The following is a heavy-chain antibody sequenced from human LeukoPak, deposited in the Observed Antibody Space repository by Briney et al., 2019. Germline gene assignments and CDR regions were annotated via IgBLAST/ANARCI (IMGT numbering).Heavy chain of an antibody. V-gene: IGHV3-21*01. CDR2: ISSSSSYI. CDR3: ARDPPHYDSSGYYRF. D-gene: IGHD3-22*01. CDR1: GFALSSYA. J-gene: IGHJ4*02. Sequence: PGGSLRLSCAASGFALSSYAMNWVRQAPGKGLEWVSSISSSSSYIYYADSVKGRFTISRDNAKNSLYLQMNSLRAEDTAVYYCARDPPHYDSSGYYRFWGQGTLVTVSS.